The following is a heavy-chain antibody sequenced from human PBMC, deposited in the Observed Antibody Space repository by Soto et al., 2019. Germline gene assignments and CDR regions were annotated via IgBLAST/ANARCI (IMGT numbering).Heavy chain of an antibody. CDR1: GGSISSGGYY. J-gene: IGHJ4*02. V-gene: IGHV4-31*03. Sequence: QVQLQESGPGLVKPSQTLSLTCTVSGGSISSGGYYWSWIRQHPGKGLEWIGYIYYSGSTYYNPSLKCRVTISVDTSKTQFSLKLSSVTAADTAVYYCARGVTMVRGVIHTPYFDYWGQGTLVTVSS. CDR2: IYYSGST. CDR3: ARGVTMVRGVIHTPYFDY. D-gene: IGHD3-10*01.